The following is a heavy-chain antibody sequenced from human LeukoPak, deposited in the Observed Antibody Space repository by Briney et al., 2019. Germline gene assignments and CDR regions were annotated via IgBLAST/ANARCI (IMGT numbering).Heavy chain of an antibody. J-gene: IGHJ5*02. CDR2: ISGSGGST. D-gene: IGHD3-3*01. V-gene: IGHV3-23*01. CDR1: GFTFSSYA. CDR3: AKDQGLRFLEWFDP. Sequence: GGSLRLSCAASGFTFSSYAMSWVRQAPGKGLEWVSAISGSGGSTYYADSVKGRFTISRGNSKNTLYLQMNSLRAEDTAVYYCAKDQGLRFLEWFDPWGQGTLVTVSS.